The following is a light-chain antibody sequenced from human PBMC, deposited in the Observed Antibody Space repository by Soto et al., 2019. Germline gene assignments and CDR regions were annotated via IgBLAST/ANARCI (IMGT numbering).Light chain of an antibody. CDR2: KAS. Sequence: DIQMTQSPSTLSASVGDRVTITCRASHSISTWLAWYQQKAGKAPKLLIYKASSLESGVPSRFSGSGSGTEFTLTISSLQPDDFATYYCQHYNSYSEAFGQGTKVDIK. CDR1: HSISTW. V-gene: IGKV1-5*03. CDR3: QHYNSYSEA. J-gene: IGKJ1*01.